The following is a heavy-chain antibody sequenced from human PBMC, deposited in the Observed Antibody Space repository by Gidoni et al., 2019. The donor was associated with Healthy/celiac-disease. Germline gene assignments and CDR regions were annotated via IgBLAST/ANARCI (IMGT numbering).Heavy chain of an antibody. D-gene: IGHD2-15*01. J-gene: IGHJ4*02. CDR2: ISAGGGST. CDR3: AHRLRYCSGGSCYSPAF. Sequence: EVQLLESGGGLVQPGGSLRLSCAASGLTFSSYAMSWVRQAPGKGLDLGSGISAGGGSTYYADSVEGRFTISRDNSKNTLYLKMNSLRAEDTAVYYCAHRLRYCSGGSCYSPAFWGQGTLVTVSS. CDR1: GLTFSSYA. V-gene: IGHV3-23*01.